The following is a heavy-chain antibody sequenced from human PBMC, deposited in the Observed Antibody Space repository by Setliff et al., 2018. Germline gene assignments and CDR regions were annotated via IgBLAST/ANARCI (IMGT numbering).Heavy chain of an antibody. Sequence: SETLSLTCAVYGGSFSGYYWTWIRQPPGKGLEWIGEIYHSGSSNYNPSLKSRVTISVDTSKNQFSLNLSSVTAADTAVYYCARGPRYSGSYYVNYWGQGTLVTVSS. CDR2: IYHSGSS. CDR1: GGSFSGYY. CDR3: ARGPRYSGSYYVNY. D-gene: IGHD1-26*01. J-gene: IGHJ4*02. V-gene: IGHV4-34*01.